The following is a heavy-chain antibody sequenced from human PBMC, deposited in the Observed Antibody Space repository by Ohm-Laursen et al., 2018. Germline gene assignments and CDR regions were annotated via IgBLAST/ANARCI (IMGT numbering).Heavy chain of an antibody. CDR1: GDSINDYY. CDR3: ARGMGRLTSMVDTSYDC. CDR2: IYTNGNA. Sequence: SETLSLTCAVSGDSINDYYWNWIRQPAGKGLEWIGRIYTNGNADYNPSPKSRVTMSVDTSKNHFSLKLSSVTAADTAVYYCARGMGRLTSMVDTSYDCWGQGTLVTVSS. V-gene: IGHV4-4*07. D-gene: IGHD3-10*01. J-gene: IGHJ4*02.